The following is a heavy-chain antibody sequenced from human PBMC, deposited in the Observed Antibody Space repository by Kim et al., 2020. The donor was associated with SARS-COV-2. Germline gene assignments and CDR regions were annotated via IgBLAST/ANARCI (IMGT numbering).Heavy chain of an antibody. V-gene: IGHV4-34*01. CDR2: T. CDR3: ARGSGYYGY. J-gene: IGHJ4*02. Sequence: TNYAPSLKSRVTISIDTAKNQFSLKLSSVTAADTAVYYCARGSGYYGYWGQGTLVTVSS. D-gene: IGHD3-22*01.